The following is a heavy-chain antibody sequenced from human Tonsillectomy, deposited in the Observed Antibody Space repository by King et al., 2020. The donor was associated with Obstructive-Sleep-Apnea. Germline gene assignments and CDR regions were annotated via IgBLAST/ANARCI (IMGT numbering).Heavy chain of an antibody. J-gene: IGHJ6*02. V-gene: IGHV4-34*01. CDR1: GGSFSGHY. CDR3: AGGSNYDYYYGLDV. D-gene: IGHD6-6*01. CDR2: INHSGIT. Sequence: VQLQQWGAGLLQPSETLSLTCAVYGGSFSGHYWSWIRQPPEKGLEWIGEINHSGITNSNPSLKSRVTLSVDTSKNQFSLTLSSVTAADTAVYYCAGGSNYDYYYGLDVWGQGTTVTVSS.